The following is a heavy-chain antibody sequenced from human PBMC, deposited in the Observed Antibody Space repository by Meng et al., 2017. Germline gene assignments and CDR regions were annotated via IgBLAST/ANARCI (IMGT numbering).Heavy chain of an antibody. D-gene: IGHD6-6*01. V-gene: IGHV1-2*06. Sequence: ASVQVSCKASGYTFTDHYIHWVRQAPGQGLEWMGRINPIGGGTYYAQTFQGRVTMSRDTSLNTAYMELNSLRSDDTAVYYCARDGSSSWSTEYWGQGTLVTVSS. CDR3: ARDGSSSWSTEY. J-gene: IGHJ4*02. CDR2: INPIGGGT. CDR1: GYTFTDHY.